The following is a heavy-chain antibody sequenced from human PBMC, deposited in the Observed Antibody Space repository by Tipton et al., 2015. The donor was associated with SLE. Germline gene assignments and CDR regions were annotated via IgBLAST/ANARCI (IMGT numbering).Heavy chain of an antibody. CDR3: ARGSVVADDF. CDR1: DPSFSSSTYY. CDR2: VYTSGRT. J-gene: IGHJ4*02. Sequence: TLSLTCTVSDPSFSSSTYYWSWVRQPAGKGLEWIGHVYTSGRTKYNPSLKSRVTISVDTSKNQLSLKLTSVTAADTAVYYCARGSVVADDFWGQGTLVTVSS. V-gene: IGHV4-61*09. D-gene: IGHD2-15*01.